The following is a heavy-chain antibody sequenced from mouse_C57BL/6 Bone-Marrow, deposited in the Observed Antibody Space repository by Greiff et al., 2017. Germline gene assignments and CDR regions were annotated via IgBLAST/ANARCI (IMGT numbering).Heavy chain of an antibody. CDR1: GYTFTNYG. V-gene: IGHV1-81*01. J-gene: IGHJ2*01. D-gene: IGHD1-1*01. CDR3: SRALITTVVAGDY. Sequence: VQLQESGPELARPGASVKMSCKASGYTFTNYGISWVKQRTGKGLEWIGEIYPRSGNTYYNEKFKGKATLTADKSSSTAYMELRSLTSEDSAVDFCSRALITTVVAGDYWGQGTTLTVSS. CDR2: IYPRSGNT.